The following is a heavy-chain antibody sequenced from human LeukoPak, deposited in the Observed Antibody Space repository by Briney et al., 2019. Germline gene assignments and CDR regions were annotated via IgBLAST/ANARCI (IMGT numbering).Heavy chain of an antibody. Sequence: SETLSLTCTVSGGSISSSDHYWGWIRQPPGKGLEWIGNIYYSGSTYYNPSLKSRVTISVDTSKNQFSLKLSSVTAADTAVYYCARLSGYSTGWYPNNPYYFDYWGQGTLVTVSS. D-gene: IGHD6-19*01. V-gene: IGHV4-39*01. CDR1: GGSISSSDHY. CDR3: ARLSGYSTGWYPNNPYYFDY. J-gene: IGHJ4*02. CDR2: IYYSGST.